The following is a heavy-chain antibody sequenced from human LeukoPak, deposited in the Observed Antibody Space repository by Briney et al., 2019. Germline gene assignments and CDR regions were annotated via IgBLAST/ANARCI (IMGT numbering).Heavy chain of an antibody. J-gene: IGHJ4*02. V-gene: IGHV3-66*02. Sequence: RPGGFLRLSCAASGFTVSSNYMSWVRQAPGKGLEWVSVIYSGGSIYYADSVKGRFTISRDNSKNTLYLQMNSLRAEDTAVYYCASPSGSYYFDYWGQGTLVTVSS. CDR2: IYSGGSI. D-gene: IGHD1-26*01. CDR1: GFTVSSNY. CDR3: ASPSGSYYFDY.